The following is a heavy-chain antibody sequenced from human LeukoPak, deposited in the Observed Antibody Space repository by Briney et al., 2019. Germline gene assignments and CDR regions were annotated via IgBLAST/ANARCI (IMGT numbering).Heavy chain of an antibody. D-gene: IGHD3-10*01. J-gene: IGHJ4*02. CDR1: GFTFSNYW. Sequence: PGGSLRLSCAASGFTFSNYWVSWVRQAPGKGLEWVADIKQDGSEKCYVDSVRGRFTISRDNTKNSLYLQMNSLRAEDTAVYYCARVRITLVRGVIVFDYWGQGTLVTVSS. V-gene: IGHV3-7*05. CDR2: IKQDGSEK. CDR3: ARVRITLVRGVIVFDY.